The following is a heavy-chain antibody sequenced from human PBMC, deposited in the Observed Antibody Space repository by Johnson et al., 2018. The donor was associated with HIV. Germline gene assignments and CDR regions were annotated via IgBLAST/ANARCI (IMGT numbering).Heavy chain of an antibody. J-gene: IGHJ3*02. Sequence: VQLVESGGGVVRPGGSLRLSCADSGFTFDDYGMSWVRQAPGKGLEWVSGINWNGGSKGYADSAKGRFTISRDNARNSLYLQMNRLRAEDTALYYCARDFVAFGECTAFDIWGQGTRVTVSS. CDR1: GFTFDDYG. V-gene: IGHV3-20*04. CDR3: ARDFVAFGECTAFDI. CDR2: INWNGGSK. D-gene: IGHD3-10*01.